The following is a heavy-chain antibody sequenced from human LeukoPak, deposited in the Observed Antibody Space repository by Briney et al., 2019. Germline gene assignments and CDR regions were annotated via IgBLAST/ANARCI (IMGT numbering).Heavy chain of an antibody. Sequence: SETLSLTCAVYGGSFSDYYWSWIRQPPGKGLEWIGEINHSGSTNYNPSLKSRVTISVDTSKNQFSLKLSSVTAADTAVYYCARRYCSSTSCYSFDYWGQGTLVTVSS. D-gene: IGHD2-2*01. CDR3: ARRYCSSTSCYSFDY. V-gene: IGHV4-34*01. J-gene: IGHJ4*02. CDR2: INHSGST. CDR1: GGSFSDYY.